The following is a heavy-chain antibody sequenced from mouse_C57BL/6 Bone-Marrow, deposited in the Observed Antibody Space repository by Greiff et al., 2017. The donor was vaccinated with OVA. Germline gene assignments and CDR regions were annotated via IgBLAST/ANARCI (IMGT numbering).Heavy chain of an antibody. J-gene: IGHJ3*01. V-gene: IGHV3-6*01. CDR3: ARDRTGFAY. CDR2: ISYDGSN. CDR1: GYSITSGYY. Sequence: EVQLKESGPGLVKPSQSLSLTCSVTGYSITSGYYWNWIRQFPGNKLEWMGYISYDGSNNYNPSLKNRISISRDTSKNQFFLKLNSVTTEDTATYYCARDRTGFAYWGQGTLVTVSA.